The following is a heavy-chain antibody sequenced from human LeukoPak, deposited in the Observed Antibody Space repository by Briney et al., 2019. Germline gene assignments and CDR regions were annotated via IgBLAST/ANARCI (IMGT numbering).Heavy chain of an antibody. CDR3: ARDYRRGYGLIEGMGV. J-gene: IGHJ6*04. D-gene: IGHD3-10*01. Sequence: SETLSLTCTASGGSISSYYWSWIRQPAGKGLEWIGRIYTSGSTNYNPSLKSRVTMSVDTSKNQFSLKLSSVTAADTAVYYCARDYRRGYGLIEGMGVWGKGTTVTVSS. CDR2: IYTSGST. CDR1: GGSISSYY. V-gene: IGHV4-4*07.